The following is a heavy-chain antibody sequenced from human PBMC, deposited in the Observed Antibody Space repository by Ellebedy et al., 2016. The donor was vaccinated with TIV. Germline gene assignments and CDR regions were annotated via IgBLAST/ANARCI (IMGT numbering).Heavy chain of an antibody. CDR2: IYFDGSYK. D-gene: IGHD6-19*01. CDR1: GFTFSDYA. Sequence: GGSLRLSXAASGFTFSDYAMHWVRQAPGKGLEWVAFIYFDGSYKYYADSVTGRFTVSRDNSKNTVDLQMNSLRAEDTAVYYCARRGIAVAGTNHHFYMDVWGKGTTVTVSS. CDR3: ARRGIAVAGTNHHFYMDV. V-gene: IGHV3-33*01. J-gene: IGHJ6*03.